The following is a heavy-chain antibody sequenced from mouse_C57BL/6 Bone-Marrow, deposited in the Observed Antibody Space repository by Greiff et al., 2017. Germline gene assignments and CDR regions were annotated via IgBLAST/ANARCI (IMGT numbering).Heavy chain of an antibody. D-gene: IGHD3-2*02. CDR3: ARYSLQLRPYAMDY. V-gene: IGHV1-42*01. Sequence: EVQLQQSGPELVKPGASVKISCKASGYSFTGYYMNWVKQSPDKSLEWIGEINPSTGGTTYNQKFKAKATLTVDKSSSTAYMQLKSLTSEDSAVYYCARYSLQLRPYAMDYWGQGTSVTVSS. CDR1: GYSFTGYY. CDR2: INPSTGGT. J-gene: IGHJ4*01.